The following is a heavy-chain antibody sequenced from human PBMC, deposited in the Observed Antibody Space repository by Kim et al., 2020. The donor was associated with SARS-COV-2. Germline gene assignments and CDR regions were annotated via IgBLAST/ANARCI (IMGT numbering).Heavy chain of an antibody. CDR1: GYTFTSYG. D-gene: IGHD6-13*01. Sequence: ASVKVSCKASGYTFTSYGISWVRQAPGQGLEWMGWISAYNGNTNYAQKLQGRVTMTTDTSTSTAYMELSSLRSDDTAVYYCARAGARIAAAGTWWVGPWGQGSLVTVSS. CDR3: ARAGARIAAAGTWWVGP. V-gene: IGHV1-18*04. CDR2: ISAYNGNT. J-gene: IGHJ5*02.